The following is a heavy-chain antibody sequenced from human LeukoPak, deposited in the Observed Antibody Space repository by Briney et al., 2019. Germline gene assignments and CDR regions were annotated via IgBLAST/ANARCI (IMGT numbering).Heavy chain of an antibody. D-gene: IGHD2-2*01. Sequence: PGRSLRLSCAASGFTFSSYGMHWVRQAPGTGLEWVAVIWYDGSNKYYADSVKGRFTISRDNSKNTLYLQMNSLRAEDTAVYYCAREGVGDIVVVPAARAYFDYWGQGTLVTVSS. CDR3: AREGVGDIVVVPAARAYFDY. J-gene: IGHJ4*02. CDR2: IWYDGSNK. CDR1: GFTFSSYG. V-gene: IGHV3-33*01.